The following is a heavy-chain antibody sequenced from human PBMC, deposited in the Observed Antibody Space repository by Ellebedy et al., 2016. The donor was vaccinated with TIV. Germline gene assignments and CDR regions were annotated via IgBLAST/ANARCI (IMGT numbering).Heavy chain of an antibody. CDR3: VRDLTNPLKGDY. CDR1: GYTFTGYY. V-gene: IGHV1-2*02. Sequence: AASVKVSCKASGYTFTGYYIHWVRQAHGQGLEWMAWINPNNGDTAFAQSLQGRVNLTPDTSISTAYMELSSLTSDDTAVYYCVRDLTNPLKGDYWGQGTLVTVSS. CDR2: INPNNGDT. D-gene: IGHD1-14*01. J-gene: IGHJ4*02.